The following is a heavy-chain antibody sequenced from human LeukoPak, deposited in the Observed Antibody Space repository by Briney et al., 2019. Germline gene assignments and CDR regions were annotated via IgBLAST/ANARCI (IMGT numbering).Heavy chain of an antibody. V-gene: IGHV4-59*01. CDR3: ARWTTCGGDCHKLDY. D-gene: IGHD2-21*02. J-gene: IGHJ4*02. CDR1: GGSISGYY. CDR2: LYYMRGA. Sequence: SETLSLTCTVSGGSISGYYWSWSRQPPGKGVEWIGNLYYMRGAWYKSSLKSRVTTSVDTSRNEFTLKLSSVTAADTAVYYCARWTTCGGDCHKLDYWGQGILVTVSS.